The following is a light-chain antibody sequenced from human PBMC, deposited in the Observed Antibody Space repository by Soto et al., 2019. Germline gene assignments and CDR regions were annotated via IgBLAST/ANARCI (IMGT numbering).Light chain of an antibody. CDR1: QTIYSN. Sequence: TQSPSSLSASVGYRVTITCRAGQTIYSNVAWYQQKPGQAPRLLIYDASNRATGIPARFSGSGSGTDFTLTISSLEPEDFAVYYCQQRSNWPITFGQGTRLEI. J-gene: IGKJ5*01. CDR2: DAS. V-gene: IGKV3-11*01. CDR3: QQRSNWPIT.